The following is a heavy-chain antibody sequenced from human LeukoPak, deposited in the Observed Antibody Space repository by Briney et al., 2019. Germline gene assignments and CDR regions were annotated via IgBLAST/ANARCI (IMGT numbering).Heavy chain of an antibody. V-gene: IGHV3-66*01. J-gene: IGHJ4*02. CDR2: IYSGGST. Sequence: HGGSLRLSCAASGFTVSSNYMSWVRQAPGKGLEWVSVIYSGGSTYYADSVKGRFTISRDNSKNTLYLQMNSLRAEDTAVYYCARDSLYCSGGSCYSDYWGQGTLVTVSS. CDR3: ARDSLYCSGGSCYSDY. D-gene: IGHD2-15*01. CDR1: GFTVSSNY.